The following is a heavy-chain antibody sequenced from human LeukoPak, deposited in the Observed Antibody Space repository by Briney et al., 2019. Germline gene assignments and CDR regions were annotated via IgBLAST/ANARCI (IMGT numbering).Heavy chain of an antibody. V-gene: IGHV3-30*18. J-gene: IGHJ4*02. CDR2: ISYDGSNK. D-gene: IGHD6-19*01. CDR3: AKDSYGYSSGGPLFDY. CDR1: GFSFSSYG. Sequence: GGSLRLSCAASGFSFSSYGMQWVRQAPGKGRVWVAVISYDGSNKYYADSVKGRFTISRDNSKNTLSLQMNSLRPEDTAVYYCAKDSYGYSSGGPLFDYWGQGTLVTVSS.